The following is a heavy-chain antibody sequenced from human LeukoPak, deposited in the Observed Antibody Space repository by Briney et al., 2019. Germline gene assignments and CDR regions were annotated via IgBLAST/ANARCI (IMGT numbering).Heavy chain of an antibody. CDR3: ARAVAGPAGEFFDY. J-gene: IGHJ4*02. CDR1: GFTFSSYS. D-gene: IGHD6-19*01. V-gene: IGHV3-21*01. CDR2: ISSSSNYI. Sequence: PGGSLRLSCAASGFTFSSYSMNWVRQAPGKGLEWVSSISSSSNYIYYADSVKGRFIISRNNAWKSLYMQLNSLRAEDTAEYYCARAVAGPAGEFFDYWGQGTLVTVSS.